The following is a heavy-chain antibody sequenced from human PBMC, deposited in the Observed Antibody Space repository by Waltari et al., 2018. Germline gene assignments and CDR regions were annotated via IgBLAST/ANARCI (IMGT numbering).Heavy chain of an antibody. CDR2: IYHSGST. D-gene: IGHD3-10*01. CDR3: ARALSGGDRPSWFDP. Sequence: HVQLQASCPGLVKPSETLSLTPTVSGYSISLGYYWGWIRQPPGKGLEWIGSIYHSGSTYYRPSLKSRVTISVDTSKNQFSLKLSSVTAADTAVYYCARALSGGDRPSWFDPWGKGTLVTVSS. V-gene: IGHV4-38-2*02. J-gene: IGHJ5*02. CDR1: GYSISLGYY.